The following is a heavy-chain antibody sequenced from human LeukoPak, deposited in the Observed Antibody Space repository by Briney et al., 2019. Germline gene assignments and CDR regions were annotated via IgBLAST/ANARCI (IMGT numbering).Heavy chain of an antibody. CDR1: GYSISSGYY. J-gene: IGHJ3*02. V-gene: IGHV4-38-2*01. Sequence: SETLSLTCAVSGYSISSGYYWGWIRRPPGKGLEWIGSIYHSGSTYYNPSLKSRVTISVDTSKNHFSLKLSSVTAADTAVYYCVSRGYCSGGSCYAALDIWGQGTMVTVSS. CDR3: VSRGYCSGGSCYAALDI. CDR2: IYHSGST. D-gene: IGHD2-15*01.